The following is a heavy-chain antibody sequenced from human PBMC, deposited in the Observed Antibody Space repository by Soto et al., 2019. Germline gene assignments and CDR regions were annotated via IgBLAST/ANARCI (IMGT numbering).Heavy chain of an antibody. J-gene: IGHJ5*02. CDR1: FSMYS. CDR3: TRDQGCSYASWFDP. CDR2: ISSGSDFI. D-gene: IGHD2-15*01. V-gene: IGHV3-21*06. Sequence: GALRLSCNFSFSMYSMDWVRQAPGKGLEWVASISSGSDFIKYADSVKSRFTISRENTKNSVSLQMSSLRVEGTAMYYCTRDQGCSYASWFDPWGRGTLVTVSS.